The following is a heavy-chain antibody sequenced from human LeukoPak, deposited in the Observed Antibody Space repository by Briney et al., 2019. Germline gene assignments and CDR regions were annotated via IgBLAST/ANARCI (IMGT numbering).Heavy chain of an antibody. D-gene: IGHD3-16*01. V-gene: IGHV1-46*01. J-gene: IGHJ6*03. Sequence: GASVHVSCKASGYTFTSYYMHWVRQAPGQGLEWMGLINPSGGSTSYAQKFQGRVTMTRDMSTSTVYMELSSLRSEDTAVYYCARAGRAHDTIGGYYYYMDVWGKGTTVTVSS. CDR2: INPSGGST. CDR1: GYTFTSYY. CDR3: ARAGRAHDTIGGYYYYMDV.